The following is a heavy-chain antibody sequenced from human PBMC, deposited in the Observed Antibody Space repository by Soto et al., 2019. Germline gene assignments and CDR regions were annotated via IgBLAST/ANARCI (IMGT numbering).Heavy chain of an antibody. CDR3: AKERRVLRFLERLNYGMDV. V-gene: IGHV3-30*18. Sequence: GGSLRLSCAASGFTFSSYGMHWVRQAPGKGLEWVAVISYDGSNKYYADSVKGRFTISRDNSKNTLYLQMNSLRAEDTAVYYCAKERRVLRFLERLNYGMDVWGQGTTVTVSS. CDR1: GFTFSSYG. CDR2: ISYDGSNK. D-gene: IGHD3-3*01. J-gene: IGHJ6*02.